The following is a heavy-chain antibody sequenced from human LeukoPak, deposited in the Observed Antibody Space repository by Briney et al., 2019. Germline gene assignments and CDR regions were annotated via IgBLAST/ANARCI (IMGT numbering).Heavy chain of an antibody. V-gene: IGHV3-48*03. J-gene: IGHJ5*02. CDR3: AKDRGTYYYGSGSYSPPFDP. D-gene: IGHD3-10*01. CDR2: ISSSGSTI. Sequence: GGSLRLSCAASGFTFSSYEMNWVRQAPGKGLEWVSYISSSGSTIYYADSVKGRFTISRDNSKNTLYLQMNSLRAEDTAVYYCAKDRGTYYYGSGSYSPPFDPWGQGTLVTVSS. CDR1: GFTFSSYE.